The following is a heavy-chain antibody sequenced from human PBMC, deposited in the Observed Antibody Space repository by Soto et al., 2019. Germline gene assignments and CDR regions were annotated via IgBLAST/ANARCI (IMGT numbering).Heavy chain of an antibody. V-gene: IGHV3-7*01. CDR1: GFTFSSYW. CDR3: ARDVGDYTNYAHY. D-gene: IGHD4-4*01. J-gene: IGHJ4*02. Sequence: GGSLRLSCAASGFTFSSYWISWVRQAPGKGLEWVANINPDGSTKYYVDSVKGRFSISRDNAKNSLYLQMNSLSPEDTAVYYCARDVGDYTNYAHYWGQGTLVTVSS. CDR2: INPDGSTK.